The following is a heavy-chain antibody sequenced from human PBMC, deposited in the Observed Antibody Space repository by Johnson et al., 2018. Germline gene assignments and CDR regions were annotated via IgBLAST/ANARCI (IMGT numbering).Heavy chain of an antibody. J-gene: IGHJ6*02. CDR1: GFTFGDYA. D-gene: IGHD3-3*01. Sequence: EVQLVESGGGVVRPGGSLRLSCAASGFTFGDYAMSWFRQAPGKGLEWVGFIRSKAYGGTTEYAASVKGRFTISRDDSKSIAYLQMNSLKTEDTAVYYCTRDPQITIFGVVYGMDVWGQGTTVTVSS. CDR3: TRDPQITIFGVVYGMDV. V-gene: IGHV3-49*03. CDR2: IRSKAYGGTT.